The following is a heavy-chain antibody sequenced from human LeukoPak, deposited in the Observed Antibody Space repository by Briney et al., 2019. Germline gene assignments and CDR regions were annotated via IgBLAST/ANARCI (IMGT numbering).Heavy chain of an antibody. D-gene: IGHD3-10*01. CDR3: ARDSGTTGEVKFDP. Sequence: SETLSLTCTVSGGSINSYWSWIRQPAGKGLEWIGRISGSGTITYNPDLQSRLSISIDTSKNQFSLKLMSVTAADTAVYYCARDSGTTGEVKFDPWGQGTLVTVSS. CDR1: GGSINSY. CDR2: ISGSGTI. V-gene: IGHV4-4*07. J-gene: IGHJ5*02.